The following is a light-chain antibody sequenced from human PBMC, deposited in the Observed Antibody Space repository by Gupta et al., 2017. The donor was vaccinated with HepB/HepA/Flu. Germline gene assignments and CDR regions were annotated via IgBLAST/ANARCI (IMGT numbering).Light chain of an antibody. V-gene: IGKV3-20*01. Sequence: EIMLTQSPGTLSLSPGERATLSCRASQSVSGSSLAWYQQKPGQAPRPLIYGASTRATGIPDRFSGSGSGTDFTLTISRREPEDFAVYYCQQYGSSPMCSFGQGTKLEIK. CDR3: QQYGSSPMCS. J-gene: IGKJ2*04. CDR2: GAS. CDR1: QSVSGSS.